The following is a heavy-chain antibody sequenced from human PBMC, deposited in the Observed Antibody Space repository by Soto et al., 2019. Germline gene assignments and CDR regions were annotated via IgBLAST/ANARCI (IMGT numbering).Heavy chain of an antibody. J-gene: IGHJ4*02. D-gene: IGHD3-9*01. Sequence: SVKVSCKASGGTFSSYAISWVRQAPGQGLEWMGGIIPIFGTANYAQKFQGRVTITADESTSTAYMELSSLRSEDTAVYYCASREWEQVDYDILTGYYSSDYWGQGTLVTVSS. CDR2: IIPIFGTA. CDR3: ASREWEQVDYDILTGYYSSDY. CDR1: GGTFSSYA. V-gene: IGHV1-69*13.